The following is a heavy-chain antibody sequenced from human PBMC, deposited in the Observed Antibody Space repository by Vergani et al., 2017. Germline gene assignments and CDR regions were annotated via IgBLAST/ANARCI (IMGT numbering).Heavy chain of an antibody. CDR1: GYTFSSYY. Sequence: QVQLVQSGAEVKKPGASAKVSCKASGYTFSSYYMSWVRQAPGRGLEWMGIINPSGAGATYAQKFQGRVTMTRDTSTSTFYLELSSLRSEDTAVYYCVRGSSSAYWGQGTLVTVSS. V-gene: IGHV1-46*01. J-gene: IGHJ4*02. D-gene: IGHD6-6*01. CDR2: INPSGAGA. CDR3: VRGSSSAY.